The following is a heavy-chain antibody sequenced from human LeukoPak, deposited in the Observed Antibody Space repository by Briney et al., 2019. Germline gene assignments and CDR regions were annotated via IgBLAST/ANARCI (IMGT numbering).Heavy chain of an antibody. J-gene: IGHJ6*03. CDR1: GGSISSYY. CDR2: IYTSGST. D-gene: IGHD3-3*01. CDR3: ARDRGIRFDTSSYYHYYMDV. Sequence: PSETLSLTCTVSGGSISSYYWRWIRQPAGKGLEWIGRIYTSGSTNYNPSLKSRVTMSVDTSKNQFSLKLSSVTAADTAAYYCARDRGIRFDTSSYYHYYMDVWGKGTTVTVSS. V-gene: IGHV4-4*07.